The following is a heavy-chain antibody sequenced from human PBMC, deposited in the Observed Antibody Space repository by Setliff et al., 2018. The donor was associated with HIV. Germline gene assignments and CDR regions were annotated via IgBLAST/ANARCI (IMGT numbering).Heavy chain of an antibody. CDR1: GYTFTDHY. CDR2: FTPFNDNT. D-gene: IGHD3-22*01. Sequence: SVKVSCKASGYTFTDHYLHWVRQAPGQALEWMGWFTPFNDNTNYAQKFQGRVTITADESTSTAYMELSSLRSEDTAVYYCARTGSGYSHWGQGTLVTVSS. J-gene: IGHJ4*02. V-gene: IGHV1-45*02. CDR3: ARTGSGYSH.